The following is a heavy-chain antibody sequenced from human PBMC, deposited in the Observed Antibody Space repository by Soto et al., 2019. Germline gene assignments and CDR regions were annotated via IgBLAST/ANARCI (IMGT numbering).Heavy chain of an antibody. CDR1: GFTFIHHY. V-gene: IGHV3-72*01. Sequence: EVQLVESGGDLVQPGGSLRLSCAASGFTFIHHYIDWVRQAPGKGLEWVGRARNKANSYTTEYAAPVKGRFTISRDDAKNSVYLQMNSLKTEDTALYDCARSRNLGGSWTNFDYWGQGTLVTVSS. J-gene: IGHJ4*02. CDR2: ARNKANSYTT. D-gene: IGHD1-26*01. CDR3: ARSRNLGGSWTNFDY.